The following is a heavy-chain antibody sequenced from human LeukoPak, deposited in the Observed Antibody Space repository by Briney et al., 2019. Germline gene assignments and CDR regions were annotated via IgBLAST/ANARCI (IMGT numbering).Heavy chain of an antibody. D-gene: IGHD1-26*01. CDR1: GGSISSSSYY. V-gene: IGHV4-39*01. Sequence: SETLSLTCSVSGGSISSSSYYWGRIRPPPGKGLEWIGSIYYSGSTYYTSSLKRRVTISVATSKTHFSLKLSSVTAADTAVYYCARQEGSSGLEYFQYWGQGTLVTVSS. CDR2: IYYSGST. J-gene: IGHJ1*01. CDR3: ARQEGSSGLEYFQY.